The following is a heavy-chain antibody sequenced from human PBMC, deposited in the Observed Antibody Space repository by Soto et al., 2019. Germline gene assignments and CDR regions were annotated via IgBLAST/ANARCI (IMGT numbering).Heavy chain of an antibody. CDR1: GYTFTSYG. CDR3: ARDSYGDYGLHGDWFDP. Sequence: QVQLVQSGAEVKKPGASVKVSCKASGYTFTSYGISWVRQAPGQGLEWMGRISAYNVNTNYAQKLQGRVTMTTDTTTSTAYRELRRLRSDDTAVYYWARDSYGDYGLHGDWFDPWGQGTLVTVSS. J-gene: IGHJ5*02. V-gene: IGHV1-18*01. D-gene: IGHD4-17*01. CDR2: ISAYNVNT.